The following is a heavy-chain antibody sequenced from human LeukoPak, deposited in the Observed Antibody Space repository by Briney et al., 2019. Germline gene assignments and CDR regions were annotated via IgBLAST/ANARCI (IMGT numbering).Heavy chain of an antibody. J-gene: IGHJ6*03. Sequence: GRSLSLSCAASGFTFSSYAMHWVRQAPGKGLEWVAVISYDGSNKYYADSVKGRFTISRDNSKNTLYLQMNSLRAEDTAVYYCARSSIKEGLGDLYNYYYYMDVWGKGTTVIISS. V-gene: IGHV3-30*04. CDR1: GFTFSSYA. D-gene: IGHD3-16*01. CDR2: ISYDGSNK. CDR3: ARSSIKEGLGDLYNYYYYMDV.